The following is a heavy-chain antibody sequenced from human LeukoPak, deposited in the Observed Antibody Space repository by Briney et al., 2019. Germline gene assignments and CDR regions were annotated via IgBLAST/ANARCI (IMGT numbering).Heavy chain of an antibody. CDR1: GGSFSGYY. J-gene: IGHJ4*02. Sequence: SETLSLTCAVYGGSFSGYYWSWISQPPGKGLEWIGEINHSGSTNYNPSLKSRVTISVDTSKNQFSLKLSSVTAADTAVYYCASGGRLAVAGFDYWGQGTLVTVSS. V-gene: IGHV4-34*01. D-gene: IGHD6-19*01. CDR3: ASGGRLAVAGFDY. CDR2: INHSGST.